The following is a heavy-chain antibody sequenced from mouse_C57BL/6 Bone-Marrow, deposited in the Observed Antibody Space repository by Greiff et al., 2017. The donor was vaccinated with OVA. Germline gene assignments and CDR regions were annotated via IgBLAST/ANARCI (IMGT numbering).Heavy chain of an antibody. CDR2: IYPGCGST. J-gene: IGHJ3*01. CDR1: GYTFTSYW. V-gene: IGHV1-55*01. Sequence: QVQLQQSGAELVKPGASVKMSCKASGYTFTSYWITWVKQRPGQGLEWIGDIYPGCGSTNYNEKFKSKATLTVDTSSSTAYMQLSSLTSEDSAVYYCARGWLLPAWFAYWGQGTLVTVSA. D-gene: IGHD2-3*01. CDR3: ARGWLLPAWFAY.